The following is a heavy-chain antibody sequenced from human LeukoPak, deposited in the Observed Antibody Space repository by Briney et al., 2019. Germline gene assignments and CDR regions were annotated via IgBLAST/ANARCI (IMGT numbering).Heavy chain of an antibody. CDR1: GYAFSDYY. CDR3: ARGLDSGNLPDY. V-gene: IGHV1-2*02. J-gene: IGHJ4*02. D-gene: IGHD1-26*01. Sequence: ASVKVSCKASGYAFSDYYMHWVRQAPGQGLEWMGWIDPTSGDTKYAHKFQGRVSMTRDTSISTADMEVSSLRSDDTAVYYCARGLDSGNLPDYWGQGTLVTVSS. CDR2: IDPTSGDT.